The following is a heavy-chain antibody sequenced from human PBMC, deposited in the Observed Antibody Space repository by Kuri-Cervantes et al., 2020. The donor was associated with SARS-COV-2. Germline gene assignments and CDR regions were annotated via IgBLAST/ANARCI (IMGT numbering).Heavy chain of an antibody. CDR1: GGTFSSYA. J-gene: IGHJ6*03. D-gene: IGHD3-3*01. CDR2: IIPIFGTA. CDR3: ARGRYVGSGSSYYYYYYMDV. Sequence: SVKVSCKASGGTFSSYAISWVRQAPGQGLEWMGGIIPIFGTANYAQKFQGRATITADESTSTAYMELSSLRSEDTAVYYCARGRYVGSGSSYYYYYYMDVWGKGTRSPSP. V-gene: IGHV1-69*13.